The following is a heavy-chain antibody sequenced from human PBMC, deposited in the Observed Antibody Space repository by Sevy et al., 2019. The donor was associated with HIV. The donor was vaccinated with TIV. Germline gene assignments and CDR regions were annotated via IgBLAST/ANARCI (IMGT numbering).Heavy chain of an antibody. CDR1: GFTFSSYD. J-gene: IGHJ6*02. D-gene: IGHD2-15*01. CDR3: PRDKYSVGSGGSFIRDYYGMDV. Sequence: GGSLRLSCAASGFTFSSYDMHWVRQATGKGLEWVSAIGTAGDTYYPGSVKGRFTISRENAKNSLYLQMNSLRAGDTDVHYCPRDKYSVGSGGSFIRDYYGMDVWGQGTTVTVSS. CDR2: IGTAGDT. V-gene: IGHV3-13*01.